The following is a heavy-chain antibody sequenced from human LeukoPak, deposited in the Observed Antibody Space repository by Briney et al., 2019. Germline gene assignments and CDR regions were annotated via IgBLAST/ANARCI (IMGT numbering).Heavy chain of an antibody. D-gene: IGHD3-9*01. CDR2: IIPIFGTA. J-gene: IGHJ6*04. CDR1: GGTFSIYA. V-gene: IGHV1-69*01. CDR3: ASPKGNTLGTNYDILTGPDYYYYGMDV. Sequence: SVKVSCKASGGTFSIYAISWVRQAPGQGLEWMGGIIPIFGTANYAQKFQGRVTITADESTSTAYMELSSLRSEDTAVYYCASPKGNTLGTNYDILTGPDYYYYGMDVWGKGTTVTVSS.